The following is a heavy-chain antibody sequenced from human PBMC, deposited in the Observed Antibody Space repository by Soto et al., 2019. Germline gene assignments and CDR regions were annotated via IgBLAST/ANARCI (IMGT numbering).Heavy chain of an antibody. V-gene: IGHV4-39*01. CDR3: ARHVYGDYGL. D-gene: IGHD4-17*01. CDR1: GGSISSSSYY. Sequence: QLQLQESDPGPVKPSETLSLTCTVSGGSISSSSYYWGWIRQPPGKGLEWIGSIYHSGSTFYNPSLKSRVTISVDTSKNQFSLKLSSVTAADTAVYYCARHVYGDYGLWGQGTMVTVSS. J-gene: IGHJ3*01. CDR2: IYHSGST.